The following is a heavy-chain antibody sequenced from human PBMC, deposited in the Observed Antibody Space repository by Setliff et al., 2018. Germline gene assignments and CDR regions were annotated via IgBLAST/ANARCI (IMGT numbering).Heavy chain of an antibody. J-gene: IGHJ4*02. V-gene: IGHV4-4*07. D-gene: IGHD2-21*02. Sequence: SETLSLTCTVSGGSISSYYWSWIRQPAGKGLEWIGRIYASGNTNYSPSFKSRLTISRDTSKNQVSLKLNSVTATDTAVYYCARDLGHGGDSDYWGQGILVTVSS. CDR1: GGSISSYY. CDR3: ARDLGHGGDSDY. CDR2: IYASGNT.